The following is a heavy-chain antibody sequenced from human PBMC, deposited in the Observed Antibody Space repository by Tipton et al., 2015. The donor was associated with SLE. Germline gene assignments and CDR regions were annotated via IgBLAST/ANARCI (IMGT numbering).Heavy chain of an antibody. CDR1: GFTFINYA. CDR3: AKAWGYCGHNCYTYYFDS. D-gene: IGHD2-21*01. CDR2: ISGGKKINT. J-gene: IGHJ4*02. V-gene: IGHV3-23*01. Sequence: GSLRLSCAVSGFTFINYAMSWVRQAPGKGLEWVAGISGGKKINTYYTDSVKGRFTISRDNSKNTLHLQMTSLRADDTALYYCAKAWGYCGHNCYTYYFDSWGQGTLVTVSS.